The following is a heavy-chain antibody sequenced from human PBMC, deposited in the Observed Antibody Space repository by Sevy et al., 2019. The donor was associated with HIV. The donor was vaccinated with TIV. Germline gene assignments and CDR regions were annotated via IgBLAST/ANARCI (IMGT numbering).Heavy chain of an antibody. CDR3: ARDGWMLLSGWGNYFDY. V-gene: IGHV3-33*01. CDR1: GFTFSSYG. D-gene: IGHD6-19*01. J-gene: IGHJ4*02. Sequence: GGSLRLSCAASGFTFSSYGVHWVRQAPGKGLEWVAVIWYDGSNKYYADSVKGRFTISRDNSKNTLYLQMNSLRAEDTAVYYCARDGWMLLSGWGNYFDYWGQGTLVTVSS. CDR2: IWYDGSNK.